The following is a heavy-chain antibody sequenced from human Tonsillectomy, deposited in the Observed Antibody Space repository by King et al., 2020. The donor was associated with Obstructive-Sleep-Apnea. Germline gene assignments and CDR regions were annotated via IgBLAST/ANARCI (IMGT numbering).Heavy chain of an antibody. D-gene: IGHD5-18*01. J-gene: IGHJ3*02. CDR1: GFTFSNYA. CDR2: ISSSGGST. CDR3: AKDRLYSSDAFDI. V-gene: IGHV3-23*04. Sequence: EVQLVESGGGLVQPGGSLRLSCAASGFTFSNYAMSWVRQAPGKGLEWVSGISSSGGSTYYADSVKGRFTISRDNSKKTLYVQMNSLRAEDTAVYYCAKDRLYSSDAFDIWGQGTMVTVSS.